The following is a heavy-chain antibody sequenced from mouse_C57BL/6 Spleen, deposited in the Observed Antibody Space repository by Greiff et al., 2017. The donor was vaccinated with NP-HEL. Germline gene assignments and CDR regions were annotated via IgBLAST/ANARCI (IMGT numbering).Heavy chain of an antibody. V-gene: IGHV1-42*01. J-gene: IGHJ1*03. CDR3: ARRRENWYFDV. CDR1: GYSFTGYY. CDR2: INPSTGGT. Sequence: EVQLQQSGPELVKPGASVKISCKASGYSFTGYYMNWVKQSPEKSLEWIGEINPSTGGTTYNQKFKAKATLTVDKSSSTAYMQLKSLTSEDSAVYYCARRRENWYFDVWGTGTTVTVSS.